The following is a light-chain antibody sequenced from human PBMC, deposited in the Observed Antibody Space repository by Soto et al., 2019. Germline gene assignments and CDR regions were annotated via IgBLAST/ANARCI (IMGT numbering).Light chain of an antibody. J-gene: IGLJ2*01. Sequence: SYELTQPPSVSVAPGQTARVTCGGTNIGSKTVLWYQQKPGQAPVLVIYNDGDRPSGIPERFSGSTSGNTATLTISRVEAGDEAEYYCQVWDSSSDHVVFGGGTKLTVL. V-gene: IGLV3-21*02. CDR1: NIGSKT. CDR2: NDG. CDR3: QVWDSSSDHVV.